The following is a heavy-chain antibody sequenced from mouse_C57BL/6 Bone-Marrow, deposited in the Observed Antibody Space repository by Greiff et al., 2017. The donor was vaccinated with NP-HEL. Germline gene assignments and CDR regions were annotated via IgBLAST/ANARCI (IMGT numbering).Heavy chain of an antibody. D-gene: IGHD1-1*01. Sequence: QVQLQQSGAELVRPGSSVKLSCKASGYTFTSYWMDWVKQRPGQGLEWIGNIYPSDSETHYNQKFKDKATLTVDKSSSTAYMQLSSLTSEDSAVYYCARCRWITTVWSFDVWGTGTTVTVSS. J-gene: IGHJ1*03. V-gene: IGHV1-61*01. CDR1: GYTFTSYW. CDR3: ARCRWITTVWSFDV. CDR2: IYPSDSET.